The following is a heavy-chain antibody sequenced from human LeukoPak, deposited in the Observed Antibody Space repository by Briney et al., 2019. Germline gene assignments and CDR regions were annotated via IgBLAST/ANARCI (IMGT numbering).Heavy chain of an antibody. Sequence: GGSLRLSCAASGFTFDDYAMHWVRQAPGKGLEWVSGISWNSGSIGYADSVKGRFAISRDNAKNSLYLQMNSLRAEDTALYYCAKDTSIAVAGAGHFDYLGQGTLVTVSS. CDR1: GFTFDDYA. CDR2: ISWNSGSI. J-gene: IGHJ4*02. V-gene: IGHV3-9*01. CDR3: AKDTSIAVAGAGHFDY. D-gene: IGHD6-19*01.